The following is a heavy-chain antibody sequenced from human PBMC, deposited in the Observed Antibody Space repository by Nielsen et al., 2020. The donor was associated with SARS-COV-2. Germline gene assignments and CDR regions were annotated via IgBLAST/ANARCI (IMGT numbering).Heavy chain of an antibody. V-gene: IGHV1-2*06. Sequence: ASVMVSCKASGYTFTDYYIHWVRQAPGQGLEWMGRINPYSGGTNYAQKFQGTVTMTRDASISTVYMELTSDDTAVYYCARARATIFGLVMSYGMDVWGQGTTVAVSS. CDR3: ARARATIFGLVMSYGMDV. D-gene: IGHD3/OR15-3a*01. CDR2: INPYSGGT. CDR1: GYTFTDYY. J-gene: IGHJ6*02.